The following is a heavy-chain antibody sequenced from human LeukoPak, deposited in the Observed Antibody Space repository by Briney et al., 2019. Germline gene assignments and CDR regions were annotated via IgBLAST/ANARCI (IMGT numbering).Heavy chain of an antibody. Sequence: GGSLRLSCAASGFTFSSYPMHWVRQAPGKGLVWVSRISSDGSSKTYADSVKGRFTISRDNAKNTLYLQMNSLRAEDTAVYWCARGAKFAMGVWGQGTTVTVSS. CDR3: ARGAKFAMGV. CDR2: ISSDGSSK. CDR1: GFTFSSYP. J-gene: IGHJ6*02. V-gene: IGHV3-74*01.